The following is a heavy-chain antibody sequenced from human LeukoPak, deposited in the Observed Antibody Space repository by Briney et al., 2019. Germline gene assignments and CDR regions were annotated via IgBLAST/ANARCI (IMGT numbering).Heavy chain of an antibody. J-gene: IGHJ4*02. Sequence: SETLSPTCTVSGGSFSNYNYYWRWIRQSPGKGLEWIGSIHYVGSTYYNPSLKSRVTISVDTSKNQFSLNLSSVTAAETAVYYCARQNNFDFWSGFFDYWGRGALVTVSS. D-gene: IGHD3-3*01. CDR1: GGSFSNYNYY. V-gene: IGHV4-39*01. CDR3: ARQNNFDFWSGFFDY. CDR2: IHYVGST.